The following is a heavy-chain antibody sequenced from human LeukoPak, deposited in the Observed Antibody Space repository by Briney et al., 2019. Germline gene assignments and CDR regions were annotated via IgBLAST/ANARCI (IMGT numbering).Heavy chain of an antibody. CDR1: GGTFSSYA. CDR2: INPNSGGT. J-gene: IGHJ5*02. Sequence: GSSVKVSCKASGGTFSSYAISWVRQAPGQGLEWMGWINPNSGGTNYAQKFQGRVTMTRDTSISTAYMELSRLRSDDTAVYYCASIQVRFDPWGQGTLVTVSS. V-gene: IGHV1-2*02. CDR3: ASIQVRFDP.